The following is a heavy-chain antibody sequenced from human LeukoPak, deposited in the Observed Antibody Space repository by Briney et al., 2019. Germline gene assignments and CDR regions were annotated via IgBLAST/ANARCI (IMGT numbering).Heavy chain of an antibody. D-gene: IGHD2-2*02. V-gene: IGHV1-69*04. CDR2: IIPILGIA. CDR3: ATGHGGYCSSTSCYTGKAEYFQH. CDR1: GGTFSSYA. Sequence: GASVKVSCKASGGTFSSYAISWVRQAPGQGLEWMGRIIPILGIANYAQKFQGRVTITADKSTSTAYMELSSLRSEDTAVYYCATGHGGYCSSTSCYTGKAEYFQHWGQGTLVTVSS. J-gene: IGHJ1*01.